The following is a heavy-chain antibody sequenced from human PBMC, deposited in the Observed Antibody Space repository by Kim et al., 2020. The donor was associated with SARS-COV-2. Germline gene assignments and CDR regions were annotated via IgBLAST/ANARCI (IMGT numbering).Heavy chain of an antibody. CDR2: GDGDT. D-gene: IGHD2-21*01. V-gene: IGHV1-3*01. J-gene: IGHJ4*01. CDR3: GTFGEMSY. Sequence: GDGDTKYSQNLQGRVTMTRDTSASTAYMELSSLRPEDTGVYYCGTFGEMSYWGHGTLVTVSS.